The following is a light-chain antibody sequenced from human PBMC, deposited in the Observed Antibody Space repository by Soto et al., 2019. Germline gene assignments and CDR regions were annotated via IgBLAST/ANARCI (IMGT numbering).Light chain of an antibody. Sequence: DIQMTQSPSSLSASVGDRVTITCWASESISRHLNWYQQKPGKAPNLLIYAASTLQNGVPSRFSGSGSGTDCTLTISSLQPEDFATYYFQQSYSTLSISFGQGTRLEIK. V-gene: IGKV1-39*01. CDR2: AAS. CDR1: ESISRH. J-gene: IGKJ5*01. CDR3: QQSYSTLSIS.